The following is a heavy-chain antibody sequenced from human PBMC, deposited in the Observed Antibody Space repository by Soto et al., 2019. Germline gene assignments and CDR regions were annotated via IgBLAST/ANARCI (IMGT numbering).Heavy chain of an antibody. V-gene: IGHV3-30*18. J-gene: IGHJ4*02. CDR2: ISYDGSNK. CDR3: AKEGSAFCSSTSCYVDY. Sequence: GGSLRLSCAASGFTFSSYGMHWVRQAPGKGLEGVAVISYDGSNKYYADSVKGRFTISRDNSKNTLYLQMNSLRAEDTAVYYCAKEGSAFCSSTSCYVDYWGQGTLVTVSS. D-gene: IGHD2-2*01. CDR1: GFTFSSYG.